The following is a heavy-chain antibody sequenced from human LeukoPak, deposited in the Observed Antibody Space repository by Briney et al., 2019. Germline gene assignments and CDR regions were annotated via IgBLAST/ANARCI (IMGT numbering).Heavy chain of an antibody. V-gene: IGHV4-4*07. Sequence: PSETLSLTCTVSGGSINSYYWSWIRQPAGKGLEWVGRIYSSGDTNYNPSLKSRVTMSVDTSKSQFSLNLNSVTAADTAAYYCARDRGSFSRYGIDYWGQGTLVTVSS. CDR1: GGSINSYY. D-gene: IGHD2-2*01. CDR3: ARDRGSFSRYGIDY. J-gene: IGHJ4*02. CDR2: IYSSGDT.